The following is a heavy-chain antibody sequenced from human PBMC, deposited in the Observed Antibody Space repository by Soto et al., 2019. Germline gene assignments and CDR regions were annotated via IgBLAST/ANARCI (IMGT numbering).Heavy chain of an antibody. CDR3: AKVEDSTGWAVVDS. CDR1: GFGFSTYA. V-gene: IGHV3-23*01. J-gene: IGHJ4*02. CDR2: TPATDDDK. D-gene: IGHD6-19*01. Sequence: EVQLLESGGGLVQPGGSLRISCAASGFGFSTYAMSWVRQPPGKGLEWVSTTPATDDDKSYADSVTGRFIVSRDNSKNTLSLLMHSLRDEDTAMYYCAKVEDSTGWAVVDSWGQGTLVTVSP.